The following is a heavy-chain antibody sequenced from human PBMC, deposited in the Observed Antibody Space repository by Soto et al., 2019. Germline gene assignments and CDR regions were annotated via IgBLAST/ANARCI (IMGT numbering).Heavy chain of an antibody. J-gene: IGHJ4*02. V-gene: IGHV1-18*01. Sequence: ASVKVSCKASGYSFTNYGISWVRQAPGQGLEWMGWISGHNGNTNYAQKLQGRVTMTTDTSTSTAYMELRSLRSDDTAIYYCAIDNDGSRSPRSPFFYWEQETLVTVSS. CDR2: ISGHNGNT. CDR3: AIDNDGSRSPRSPFFY. D-gene: IGHD3-10*01. CDR1: GYSFTNYG.